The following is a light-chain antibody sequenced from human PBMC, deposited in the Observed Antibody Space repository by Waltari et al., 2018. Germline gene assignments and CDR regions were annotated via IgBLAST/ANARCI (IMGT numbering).Light chain of an antibody. V-gene: IGLV1-47*01. J-gene: IGLJ3*02. CDR1: SSDIGSNY. CDR2: RNN. Sequence: QSVLTQPPSASGAPGQRVTISCSGSSSDIGSNYVYCFQQIPGTAPKLLIYRNNRRPSGGPDRFAGSKSGTSASLAISGLRSEDETDYYCAAWDDNLRLWVFGGGTMLTVL. CDR3: AAWDDNLRLWV.